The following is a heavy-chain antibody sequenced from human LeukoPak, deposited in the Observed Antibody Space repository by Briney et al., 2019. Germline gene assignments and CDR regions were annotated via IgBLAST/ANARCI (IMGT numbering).Heavy chain of an antibody. CDR3: ARGRDGYKAPFDY. CDR2: IYYSGST. V-gene: IGHV4-59*01. D-gene: IGHD5-24*01. CDR1: GGSISSYC. J-gene: IGHJ4*02. Sequence: SETLSLTCTVSGGSISSYCWSWIRQPPGKGLEWIGYIYYSGSTNYNPSLKSRVTISVDTSKNQFSLKLSSVTAADTAVYYCARGRDGYKAPFDYWGQGTLVTVSS.